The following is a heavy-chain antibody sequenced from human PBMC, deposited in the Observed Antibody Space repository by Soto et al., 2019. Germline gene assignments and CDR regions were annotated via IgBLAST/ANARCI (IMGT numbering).Heavy chain of an antibody. V-gene: IGHV3-53*05. Sequence: GGSLRLSCAASGFTVSSNYMSWVRQAPGKGLEWVSVIYSGGSTYYADSVKGRFTISRDNSKNTLYLQMNSLRAEDTALYYCAKFRAAAGNYFDYWGQGTLVTVSS. CDR1: GFTVSSNY. CDR3: AKFRAAAGNYFDY. CDR2: IYSGGST. J-gene: IGHJ4*02. D-gene: IGHD6-13*01.